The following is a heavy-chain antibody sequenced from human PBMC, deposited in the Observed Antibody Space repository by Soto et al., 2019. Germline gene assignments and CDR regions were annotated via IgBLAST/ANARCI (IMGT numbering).Heavy chain of an antibody. CDR1: GFTFSDYS. Sequence: GGSLRLSGAAAGFTFSDYSMSWIRQAPGKGLEWVSYISSSGSTIYYADSVKGRFTISRDNAKNSLYLQMNSLRAEDTAVYYCASVVVVPAATRYYYYYYMDVWGKGTTVTVSS. V-gene: IGHV3-11*01. J-gene: IGHJ6*03. CDR2: ISSSGSTI. CDR3: ASVVVVPAATRYYYYYYMDV. D-gene: IGHD2-2*01.